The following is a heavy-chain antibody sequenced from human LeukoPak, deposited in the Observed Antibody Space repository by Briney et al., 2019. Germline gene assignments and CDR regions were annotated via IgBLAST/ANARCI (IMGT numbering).Heavy chain of an antibody. CDR2: IYYSGST. CDR3: ARDSVDTAMVSAFDI. D-gene: IGHD5-18*01. J-gene: IGHJ3*02. V-gene: IGHV4-31*03. Sequence: SETLSLTCTVSGGSISSGGYYWSWIHQHPGKGLEWIGYIYYSGSTYYNPSLKSRVTISVDTSKNQFSLKLSSVTAADTAVYYCARDSVDTAMVSAFDIWGQGTMVTVSS. CDR1: GGSISSGGYY.